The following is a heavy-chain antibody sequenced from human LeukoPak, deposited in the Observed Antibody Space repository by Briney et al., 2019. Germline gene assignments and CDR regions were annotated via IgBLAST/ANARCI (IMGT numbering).Heavy chain of an antibody. Sequence: PGGSLRLSCAASGLTFSSYGMHWVRQAPGKGLEYVSAISSNGGSTYYANSVKGRFTISRDNSKNTLYLQMGSLRAEDMAVYYCARERYNWNYDFHYWGQGTLVTVSS. CDR2: ISSNGGST. CDR3: ARERYNWNYDFHY. J-gene: IGHJ4*02. CDR1: GLTFSSYG. V-gene: IGHV3-64*01. D-gene: IGHD1-7*01.